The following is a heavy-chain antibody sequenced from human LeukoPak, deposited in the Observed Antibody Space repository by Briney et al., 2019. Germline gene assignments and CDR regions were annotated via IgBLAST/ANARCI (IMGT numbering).Heavy chain of an antibody. D-gene: IGHD3-9*01. V-gene: IGHV3-49*03. CDR1: GFTFSDYA. J-gene: IGHJ4*02. CDR3: TREKRYFDWFQADY. CDR2: IRNKAYGGTA. Sequence: GGSLRLSCTASGFTFSDYAMSWFRQAPGKGREGVGFIRNKAYGGTAEYAASVKGRFTISRDDSKTIAYLQITSLKTEDTAVYYCTREKRYFDWFQADYWGQGTLVTVSS.